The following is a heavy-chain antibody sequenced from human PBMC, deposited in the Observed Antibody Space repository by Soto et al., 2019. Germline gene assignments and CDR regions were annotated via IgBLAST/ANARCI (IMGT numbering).Heavy chain of an antibody. D-gene: IGHD6-13*01. CDR1: EFSFDDYA. CDR2: ITYTGVST. Sequence: EAQLLESGGDLVQPGGSLRLSCAASEFSFDDYAMSWVRQAPGMGLEWVSSITYTGVSTYYADSVKGRFTISRDNSKDTLYLQMNSLRAEDTAIYYCAKASVWYPYFDSWGQGTLVTVSS. V-gene: IGHV3-23*01. CDR3: AKASVWYPYFDS. J-gene: IGHJ4*02.